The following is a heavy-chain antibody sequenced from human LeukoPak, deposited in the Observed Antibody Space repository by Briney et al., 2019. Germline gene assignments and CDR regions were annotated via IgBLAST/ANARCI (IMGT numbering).Heavy chain of an antibody. CDR2: IIPIFGTA. D-gene: IGHD3-16*01. CDR3: AREGLGELTLDY. V-gene: IGHV1-69*13. CDR1: GGTFSSYA. Sequence: SVKVSCKASGGTFSSYAISWVRQAPGQGLEWMGGIIPIFGTANYAQKFQGRVTITADESTSTAYMELSSLRSEDTAVYYCAREGLGELTLDYWGQGTLVTVSS. J-gene: IGHJ4*02.